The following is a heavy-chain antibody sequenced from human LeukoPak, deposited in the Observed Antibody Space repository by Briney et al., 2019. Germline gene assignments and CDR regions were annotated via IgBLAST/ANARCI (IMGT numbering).Heavy chain of an antibody. Sequence: PGGSLRLSCAASGFTFSSYAMSWVRQAPGKGPEWVSVISGTGGRTYYTDSVKGRFTISRDNYKDTLYLQMNSLRAEDTAVYFCAKSGVLAAIGECFDYWGQGTLITVSS. V-gene: IGHV3-23*01. CDR1: GFTFSSYA. CDR3: AKSGVLAAIGECFDY. CDR2: ISGTGGRT. D-gene: IGHD2-15*01. J-gene: IGHJ4*02.